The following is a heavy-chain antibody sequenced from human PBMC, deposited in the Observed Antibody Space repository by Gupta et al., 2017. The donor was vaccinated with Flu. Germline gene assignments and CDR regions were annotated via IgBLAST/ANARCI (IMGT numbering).Heavy chain of an antibody. Sequence: VQPGVSLRLSCSASGFTFSRDWMHWIRQAPGQGLEWVSCMNGDGSLIRYADSVKGRFTISRDNAKNTLYLQMNSLRADDTAVYYCVRGRGYIEDFWGQGTLVTVSS. CDR3: VRGRGYIEDF. V-gene: IGHV3-74*01. CDR2: MNGDGSLI. J-gene: IGHJ4*02. D-gene: IGHD5-18*01. CDR1: GFTFSRDW.